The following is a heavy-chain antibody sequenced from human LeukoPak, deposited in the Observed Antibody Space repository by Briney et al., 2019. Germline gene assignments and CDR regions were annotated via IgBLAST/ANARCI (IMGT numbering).Heavy chain of an antibody. CDR2: MNPNNGDS. CDR3: ARTTSFTASGYDY. CDR1: GYTFTNYH. Sequence: ASVTVSCKASGYTFTNYHINWVRQASGQGLEWMGWMNPNNGDSGYAQKCQGRVTITRDTSISTSYMEQRSLRSDDTAVYFCARTTSFTASGYDYWGQGTLVTVSS. J-gene: IGHJ4*02. D-gene: IGHD6-25*01. V-gene: IGHV1-8*03.